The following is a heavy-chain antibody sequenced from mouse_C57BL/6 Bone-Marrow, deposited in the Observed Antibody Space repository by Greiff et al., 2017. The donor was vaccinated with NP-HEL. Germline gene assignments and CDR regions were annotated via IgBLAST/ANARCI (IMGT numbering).Heavy chain of an antibody. CDR2: IFPGSGST. CDR1: GYTFTDYY. Sequence: QVQLQQSGPELVKPGASVKISCKASGYTFTDYYINWVKQRPGQGLEWIGWIFPGSGSTYYNEKFKGKATLTVDKSSSTAYMLLSSLTSEDSAVYFCARSTMVTTRAWFAYWGQGTLVTVSA. V-gene: IGHV1-75*01. CDR3: ARSTMVTTRAWFAY. J-gene: IGHJ3*01. D-gene: IGHD2-2*01.